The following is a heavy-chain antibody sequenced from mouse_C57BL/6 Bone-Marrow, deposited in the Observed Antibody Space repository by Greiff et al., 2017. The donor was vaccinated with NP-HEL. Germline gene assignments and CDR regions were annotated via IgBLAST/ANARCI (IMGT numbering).Heavy chain of an antibody. CDR1: GYTFTSYW. CDR2: INPSNGGT. Sequence: VQLQQPGTELVKPGASVKLSCKASGYTFTSYWMHWVKQRPGQGLEWIGNINPSNGGTNYNEKFKSKATLTVDKSSSTAYMQLSSLTSEDSAVYYCARYEGWLFHWYFDVWGTGTTVTVSS. D-gene: IGHD2-3*01. J-gene: IGHJ1*03. V-gene: IGHV1-53*01. CDR3: ARYEGWLFHWYFDV.